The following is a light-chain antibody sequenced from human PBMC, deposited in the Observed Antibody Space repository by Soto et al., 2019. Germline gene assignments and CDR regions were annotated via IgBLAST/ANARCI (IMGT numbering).Light chain of an antibody. CDR1: HDIDYY. Sequence: DIQMTQSPSSLSASVGDRVTITCQASHDIDYYLNWYQHKPGKAPKLLIYDAYNFQTGVPSRFSGGGSGSHFNFTISGLQPEEIEKYYCQYYRHFHLFGPGNKVDMK. CDR2: DAY. CDR3: QYYRHFHL. J-gene: IGKJ3*01. V-gene: IGKV1-33*01.